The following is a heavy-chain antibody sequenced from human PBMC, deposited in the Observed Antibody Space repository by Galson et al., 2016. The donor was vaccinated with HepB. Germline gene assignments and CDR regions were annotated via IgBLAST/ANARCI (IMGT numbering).Heavy chain of an antibody. Sequence: CAISGDSVSNDHSAWHWIRQSASRGLEWLGRTYYRSEWYHDYAESVQGRIAIIPDTSKNQVVLTMTNMDPVDTATYYCARIKGRRDGYNFHNAFDIWGQGTMVTVSS. CDR3: ARIKGRRDGYNFHNAFDI. J-gene: IGHJ3*02. V-gene: IGHV6-1*01. D-gene: IGHD5-24*01. CDR2: TYYRSEWYH. CDR1: GDSVSNDHSA.